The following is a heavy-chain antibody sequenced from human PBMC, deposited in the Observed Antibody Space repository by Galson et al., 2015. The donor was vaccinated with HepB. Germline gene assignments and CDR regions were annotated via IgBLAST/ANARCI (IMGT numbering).Heavy chain of an antibody. D-gene: IGHD5-12*01. CDR3: AKGYSGYEEMGFDY. J-gene: IGHJ4*02. CDR2: IIPVFGIA. CDR1: GGTFSSYA. Sequence: SVKVSCKASGGTFSSYAISWVRQAPGQGLEWMGGIIPVFGIANYAQKFQGRVTITADKSTSTAYMELSSLRSEDTAVYYCAKGYSGYEEMGFDYWGQGTLVTVSS. V-gene: IGHV1-69*10.